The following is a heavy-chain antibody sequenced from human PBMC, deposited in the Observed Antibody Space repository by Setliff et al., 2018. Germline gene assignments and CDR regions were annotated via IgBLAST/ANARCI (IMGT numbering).Heavy chain of an antibody. CDR1: GGSISSGSYY. CDR3: ARDPGFRSGTWSIDL. Sequence: SETLSLTCSVSGGSISSGSYYWGWIRQSPGKGLEWIGSMYYSGSTYYNPSLKGRVTLSVDTTKNQFSLKLTSMTAADTAEYYCARDPGFRSGTWSIDLWGQGTQVTVSS. V-gene: IGHV4-39*07. J-gene: IGHJ5*02. CDR2: MYYSGST. D-gene: IGHD3-10*01.